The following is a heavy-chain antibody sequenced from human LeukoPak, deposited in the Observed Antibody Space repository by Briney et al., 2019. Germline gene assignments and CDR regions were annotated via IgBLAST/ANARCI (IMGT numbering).Heavy chain of an antibody. CDR1: GFTLSTYW. D-gene: IGHD6-19*01. CDR2: INGDGTSK. V-gene: IGHV3-74*01. J-gene: IGHJ5*01. Sequence: GGSLRLSCAASGFTLSTYWMHWVRQAPGKGLVWVSRINGDGTSKPYADSVKGRFTISRDNAKNILYLQMNSLRAEDTGVYYCGRGSSSGWPVYLDSWGQET. CDR3: GRGSSSGWPVYLDS.